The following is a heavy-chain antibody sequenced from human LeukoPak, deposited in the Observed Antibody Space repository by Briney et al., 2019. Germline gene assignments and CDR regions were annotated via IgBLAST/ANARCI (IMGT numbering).Heavy chain of an antibody. D-gene: IGHD3-16*01. CDR2: INRDGTQK. CDR3: ARDHDQLGNYYYGMDV. V-gene: IGHV3-7*01. CDR1: GFTFSTYW. Sequence: GGSLRLSCAASGFTFSTYWMTWVPQAPGKGLEWVANINRDGTQKYYVDSVKGRFSISRDNAQNSLYLHMNGLRAEDTAAYYCARDHDQLGNYYYGMDVWGQGTTVTVSS. J-gene: IGHJ6*02.